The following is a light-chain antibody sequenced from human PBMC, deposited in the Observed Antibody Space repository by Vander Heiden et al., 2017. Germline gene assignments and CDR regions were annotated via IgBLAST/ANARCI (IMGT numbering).Light chain of an antibody. V-gene: IGKV1-33*01. J-gene: IGKJ2*01. CDR3: QQYGNPPPYT. Sequence: DIQMTQSPSSLSASVGDRVTITCQASQDISNYLNWYQQKPGKAPKLLIYDASNLETGVPSRFSGSGSGTDFTFTISSLQPENNATNYCQQYGNPPPYTFGQGTKLEIK. CDR1: QDISNY. CDR2: DAS.